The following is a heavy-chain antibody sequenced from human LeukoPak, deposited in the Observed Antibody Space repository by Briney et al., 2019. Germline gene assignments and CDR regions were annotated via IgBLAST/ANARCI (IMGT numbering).Heavy chain of an antibody. J-gene: IGHJ4*02. CDR1: GYTFTTYG. CDR3: AGDRGVDSASPAY. D-gene: IGHD5-18*01. V-gene: IGHV1-18*01. Sequence: ASVKVSCKASGYTFTTYGLNWVRQAPGQGLEWMGWISAYNGNTNYAQILQGRVTMTTDTSTSTAYMELRSLRSDDTAVYYCAGDRGVDSASPAYWGQGTLVTVSS. CDR2: ISAYNGNT.